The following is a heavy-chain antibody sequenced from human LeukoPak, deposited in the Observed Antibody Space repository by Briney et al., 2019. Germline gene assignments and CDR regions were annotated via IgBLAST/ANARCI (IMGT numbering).Heavy chain of an antibody. J-gene: IGHJ4*02. CDR2: IYHSGST. V-gene: IGHV4-38-2*02. D-gene: IGHD3-10*01. CDR3: ARGSGLDYYGSGSHPLLDY. CDR1: GYSISSGYY. Sequence: PSETLSLTCTVSGYSISSGYYWGWIRQPPGKGLEWIGSIYHSGSTYYNPSLKSRVTISVDRSKNQFSLKLSSVTAADTAVYYCARGSGLDYYGSGSHPLLDYWGQGTLVTVSS.